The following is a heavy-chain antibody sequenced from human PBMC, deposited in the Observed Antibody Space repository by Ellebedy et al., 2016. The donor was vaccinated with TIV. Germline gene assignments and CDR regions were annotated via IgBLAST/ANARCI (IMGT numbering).Heavy chain of an antibody. J-gene: IGHJ4*02. D-gene: IGHD3-22*01. Sequence: ASVKVSCKASGYTFTSYFMYWVRQAPGQGLEWMGIINPSGGDTNYAQRFQGRVTMTRDTSTSTVSMELSSLRSEDTAVYYCARGDKYYYESSGYYYTYWGQGTLVAVSS. CDR2: INPSGGDT. V-gene: IGHV1-46*01. CDR3: ARGDKYYYESSGYYYTY. CDR1: GYTFTSYF.